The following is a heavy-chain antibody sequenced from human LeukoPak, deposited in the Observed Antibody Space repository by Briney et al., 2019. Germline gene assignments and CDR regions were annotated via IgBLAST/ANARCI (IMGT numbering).Heavy chain of an antibody. CDR3: ARGPRITGTDY. V-gene: IGHV3-30-3*01. CDR1: GFTFSSYA. CDR2: ISYDGSNK. D-gene: IGHD3-3*01. Sequence: GGSLRLSCAASGFTFSSYAMSWVRQAPGKGLEWVAVISYDGSNKYYADSVKGRFTISRDNSKNTLYLQMNSLRAEDTAVYYCARGPRITGTDYWGQGTLVTVSS. J-gene: IGHJ4*02.